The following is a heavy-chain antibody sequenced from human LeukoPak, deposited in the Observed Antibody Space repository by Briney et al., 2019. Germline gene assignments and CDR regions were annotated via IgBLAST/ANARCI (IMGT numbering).Heavy chain of an antibody. V-gene: IGHV3-33*01. CDR2: IWYDGGNK. Sequence: GRSLRLSCAASGFTFSSYGMHWVRQAPGKGLEWVAVIWYDGGNKYYADSVKGRFTISRDNSKNTLYLQMNSLRAEDTAVYYCARAYGSGSYYNVFNWFDPWGQGTLVTVSS. D-gene: IGHD3-10*01. J-gene: IGHJ5*02. CDR3: ARAYGSGSYYNVFNWFDP. CDR1: GFTFSSYG.